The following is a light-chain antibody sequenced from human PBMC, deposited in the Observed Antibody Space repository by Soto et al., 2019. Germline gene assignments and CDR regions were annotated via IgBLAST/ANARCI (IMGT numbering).Light chain of an antibody. Sequence: QSVLTQPASVSGSPGQSITISCTGTSSDVGGYEYVSWYQQHPGKAPRLLIHGVRNRPPGISSRFSGSKSGFTASLTISGLQAEDEAHCYCSSLTTNRVYVFRTATTVTVL. CDR1: SSDVGGYEY. CDR2: GVR. J-gene: IGLJ1*01. V-gene: IGLV2-14*01. CDR3: SSLTTNRVYV.